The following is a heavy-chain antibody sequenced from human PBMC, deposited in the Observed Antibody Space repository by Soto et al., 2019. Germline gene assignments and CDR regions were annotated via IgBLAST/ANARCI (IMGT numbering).Heavy chain of an antibody. Sequence: EVQLSESGGTLVQPGGSLSLACAASGFPFSSGAMSWVRRAPGKGLEWVSSISASGDITYYADSVKGRFTISRDNSKSTLSMQVNGLRAEDTAVYYCARGGFWVHYGMDVWGPGTTVTVSS. V-gene: IGHV3-23*01. J-gene: IGHJ6*02. CDR2: ISASGDIT. CDR1: GFPFSSGA. D-gene: IGHD3-16*01. CDR3: ARGGFWVHYGMDV.